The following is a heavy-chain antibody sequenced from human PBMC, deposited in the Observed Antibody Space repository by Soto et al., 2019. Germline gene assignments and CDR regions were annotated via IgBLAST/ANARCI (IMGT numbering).Heavy chain of an antibody. Sequence: QVQLVQSGAEVKKPESSVKVSCKASGGTFSSYSINWVRQAPGPGLEWMGEIIPIFGTANYAQKLQGRVTITADESTSTAYMELSSLRSEDTAVYYCARDGGRHSGGIDYWGQGTLVTVSS. D-gene: IGHD1-26*01. CDR1: GGTFSSYS. J-gene: IGHJ4*02. CDR3: ARDGGRHSGGIDY. V-gene: IGHV1-69*01. CDR2: IIPIFGTA.